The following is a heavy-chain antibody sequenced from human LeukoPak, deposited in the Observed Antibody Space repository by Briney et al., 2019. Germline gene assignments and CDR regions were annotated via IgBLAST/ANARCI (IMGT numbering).Heavy chain of an antibody. CDR1: GFTFTTYN. J-gene: IGHJ4*02. Sequence: PGGSLRLSCAASGFTFTTYNINWVRQAPGKGLEWDSSISGGSTFVYYADSLKGRFTISRDNAKNSLYLQMNSLRAEDTAVYYCARDRVPTAPSPFDYWGQGTLVTVSS. V-gene: IGHV3-21*01. D-gene: IGHD2-2*01. CDR3: ARDRVPTAPSPFDY. CDR2: ISGGSTFV.